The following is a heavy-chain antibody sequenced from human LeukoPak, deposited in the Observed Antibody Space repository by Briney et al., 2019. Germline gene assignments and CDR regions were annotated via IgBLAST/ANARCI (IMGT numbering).Heavy chain of an antibody. D-gene: IGHD1-26*01. CDR3: VRGGIVGTTARIPLFDY. CDR1: GGSISSSNW. CDR2: IYHSGST. Sequence: TTSETLSLTCAVSGGSISSSNWWSWVRQPPGKGLEWIGEIYHSGSTNYNPSLKSRVTISVDTSKNQFSLKLSSVTAADTAVYYCVRGGIVGTTARIPLFDYWGQGTLVTVSS. V-gene: IGHV4-4*02. J-gene: IGHJ4*02.